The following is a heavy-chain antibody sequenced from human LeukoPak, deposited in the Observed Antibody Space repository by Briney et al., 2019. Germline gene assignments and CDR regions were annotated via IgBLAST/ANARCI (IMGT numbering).Heavy chain of an antibody. D-gene: IGHD5-24*01. CDR3: ARGGGWLQSPIGQY. J-gene: IGHJ4*02. CDR1: GGSISSYY. V-gene: IGHV4-59*01. CDR2: IYYSGST. Sequence: SETLSLTCTVSGGSISSYYWSWIRQPPGKGLEWIGYIYYSGSTNYNPSLKSRVTISVDTSKNQFSLKLSSVTAADTAVYYCARGGGWLQSPIGQYWGQGTLVTVSS.